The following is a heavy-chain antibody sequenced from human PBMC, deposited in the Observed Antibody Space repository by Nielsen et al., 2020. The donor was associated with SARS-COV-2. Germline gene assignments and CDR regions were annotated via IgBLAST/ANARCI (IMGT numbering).Heavy chain of an antibody. V-gene: IGHV3-23*01. D-gene: IGHD2-2*01. CDR3: AKGYQVYYYYMDV. Sequence: GESLKISCAASGFTFSSYAMSWVRQAPGKGLEWVSAISGSGGSTYYADSVKGQFTISRDNSKNTLYLQMNSLRAEDTAVYYCAKGYQVYYYYMDVWGKGTTVTVSS. CDR1: GFTFSSYA. J-gene: IGHJ6*03. CDR2: ISGSGGST.